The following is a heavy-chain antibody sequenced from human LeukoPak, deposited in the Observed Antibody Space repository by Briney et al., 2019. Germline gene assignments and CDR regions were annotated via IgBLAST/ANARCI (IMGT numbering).Heavy chain of an antibody. D-gene: IGHD3-10*01. Sequence: SETLSLTCTVSGGSISSGSYYWSWIRQPAGKGLEWIGRIYTSGSTNYNPSLKSRVTLSVDTSKNQFSLRLSSVTAADTAVYYCARPRDGSGRNYFDSWGQGTLVTVSS. V-gene: IGHV4-61*02. J-gene: IGHJ4*02. CDR1: GGSISSGSYY. CDR2: IYTSGST. CDR3: ARPRDGSGRNYFDS.